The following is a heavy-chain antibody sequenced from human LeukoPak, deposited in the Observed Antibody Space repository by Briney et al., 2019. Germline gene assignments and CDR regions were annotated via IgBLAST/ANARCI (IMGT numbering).Heavy chain of an antibody. CDR3: ARGGMRGKISYTYYYMDV. V-gene: IGHV3-23*01. CDR1: GFTFSSYG. Sequence: GGSLRLSCAASGFTFSSYGMNWVRQAPGKGLEWVSGFSGSTGGTHYADSVKGRFTISRDNSRDTLSLQMNSLRGEDTAVYYCARGGMRGKISYTYYYMDVWGKGTTVTVSS. D-gene: IGHD2-2*02. CDR2: FSGSTGGT. J-gene: IGHJ6*03.